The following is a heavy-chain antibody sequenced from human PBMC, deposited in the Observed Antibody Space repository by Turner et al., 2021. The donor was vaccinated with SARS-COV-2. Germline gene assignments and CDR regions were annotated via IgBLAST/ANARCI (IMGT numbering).Heavy chain of an antibody. J-gene: IGHJ4*02. CDR2: INPKDGGT. CDR3: ASSANSSGWHY. Sequence: QVQLVQSGAEVKKPGASVTVSCKTSGYTFTDSYIHWVRQPPGQGLESMGWINPKDGGTSYAQKFQGRVTMTRDTSISTVYMELSRLRSDDTAVYYCASSANSSGWHYWGQGTLVTVSS. CDR1: GYTFTDSY. D-gene: IGHD6-19*01. V-gene: IGHV1-2*02.